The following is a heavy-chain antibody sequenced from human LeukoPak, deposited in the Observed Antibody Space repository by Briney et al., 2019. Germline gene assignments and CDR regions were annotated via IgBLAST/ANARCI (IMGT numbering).Heavy chain of an antibody. CDR1: GGSFSGYC. CDR2: INHSGST. CDR3: VRGPPFYYDILTGYYKSAEFDY. Sequence: SGTLSLTCAVYGGSFSGYCWSWIRQPPGKGLEWIGEINHSGSTNHNPSLKSRVTISVDTSKNQFSLKLSSVTAADTAVYYCVRGPPFYYDILTGYYKSAEFDYWGQGTLVTVSS. D-gene: IGHD3-9*01. J-gene: IGHJ4*02. V-gene: IGHV4-34*01.